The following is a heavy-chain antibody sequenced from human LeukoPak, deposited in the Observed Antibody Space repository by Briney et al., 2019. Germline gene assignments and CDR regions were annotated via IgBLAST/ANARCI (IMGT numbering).Heavy chain of an antibody. CDR1: GGSISNYY. Sequence: SATLSLTCNVSGGSISNYYLSWIRQPPGKGLEWIGHIYYSGSTNYNPSLKSRVTISVDTSKNQFSLRLSSVTAADTAVYYCARDYSGWFFDYWGQGTLVTVSS. V-gene: IGHV4-59*01. CDR2: IYYSGST. D-gene: IGHD6-19*01. J-gene: IGHJ4*02. CDR3: ARDYSGWFFDY.